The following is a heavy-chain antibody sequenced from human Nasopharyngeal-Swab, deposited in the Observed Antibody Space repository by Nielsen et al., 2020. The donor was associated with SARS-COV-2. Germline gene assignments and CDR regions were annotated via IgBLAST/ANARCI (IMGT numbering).Heavy chain of an antibody. V-gene: IGHV3-23*01. Sequence: GESLKISCAGSGFTFNDYAMTWVRQAPGKGLELVSRITGSGSKIYYADSARGRFVISRDNANNMVFLQMNDLRAEDTAVYSCAKGRSISAAGSAWYDHWGQGTLVTVSS. CDR1: GFTFNDYA. CDR2: ITGSGSKI. D-gene: IGHD6-13*01. CDR3: AKGRSISAAGSAWYDH. J-gene: IGHJ5*02.